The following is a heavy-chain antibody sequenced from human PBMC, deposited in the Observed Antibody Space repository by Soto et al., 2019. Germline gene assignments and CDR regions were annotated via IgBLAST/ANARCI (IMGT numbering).Heavy chain of an antibody. CDR2: RYYSEST. D-gene: IGHD7-27*01. J-gene: IGHJ4*02. V-gene: IGHV4-31*02. Sequence: SETLSLTXTVSGGSITTGGYYWSWIRQLPGKGLEWIGHRYYSESTYYDPSLKSRVSISLDTSKNQFSLKLSFVTAADTAMYYCARDPKTSGGQHWAFNYFDSWGQGTLVTVSS. CDR1: GGSITTGGYY. CDR3: ARDPKTSGGQHWAFNYFDS.